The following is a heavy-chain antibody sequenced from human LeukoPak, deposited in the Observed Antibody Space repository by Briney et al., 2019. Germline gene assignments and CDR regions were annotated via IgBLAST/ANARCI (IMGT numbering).Heavy chain of an antibody. Sequence: GGSLRLSCAASGFTFSSNGMHWVRQAPGKGLEWVAFIRYDGSHKYYADSVKSRFTISRDNSNNTLYLQMNSLRAEDTAVYYCAKDGGGYYPHYYYYMDVWGKGTTVTISS. J-gene: IGHJ6*03. CDR3: AKDGGGYYPHYYYYMDV. D-gene: IGHD3-10*01. CDR1: GFTFSSNG. CDR2: IRYDGSHK. V-gene: IGHV3-30*02.